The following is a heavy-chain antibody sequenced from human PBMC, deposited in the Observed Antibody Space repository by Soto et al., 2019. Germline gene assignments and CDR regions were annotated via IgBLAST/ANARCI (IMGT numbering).Heavy chain of an antibody. CDR2: TRNSGGA. D-gene: IGHD6-19*01. CDR3: ASHLVMAGTRGFDH. Sequence: QVQLQESGPGLVKPSGTLSLTCAVSSGSVFSSNWWSWVRLPPGKGLEWIGETRNSGGANYNPSLKSRVTITVDRSRHHIFLELSSVTAADTAVYYCASHLVMAGTRGFDHWGLGTLVTVSS. J-gene: IGHJ4*02. CDR1: SGSVFSSNW. V-gene: IGHV4-4*02.